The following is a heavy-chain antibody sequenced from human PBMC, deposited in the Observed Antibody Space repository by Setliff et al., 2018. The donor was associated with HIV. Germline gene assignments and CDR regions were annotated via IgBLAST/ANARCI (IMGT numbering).Heavy chain of an antibody. V-gene: IGHV1-18*01. D-gene: IGHD6-6*01. CDR1: GYIFISYG. Sequence: ASVKVSCKASGYIFISYGFSWVRQAPGQGLEWMGWISAYNGNTNYAQKLQGRVTMTTDTSTSTAYMELRNLRSEDTAVYYCARDPAPSSSASYLQHWGQGTPVTVSS. CDR2: ISAYNGNT. CDR3: ARDPAPSSSASYLQH. J-gene: IGHJ1*01.